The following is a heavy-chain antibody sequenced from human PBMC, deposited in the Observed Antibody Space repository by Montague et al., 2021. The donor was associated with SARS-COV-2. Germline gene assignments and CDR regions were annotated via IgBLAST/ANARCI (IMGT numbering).Heavy chain of an antibody. D-gene: IGHD5-12*01. CDR1: GFLFSDYY. V-gene: IGHV3-11*01. Sequence: SRRLSCPASGFLFSDYYMTWIRQAPGKGLEWVSHISGSGSKTYYAESVKGRFTTSRDTANNSVYLQMKFLGAEDTAVYYCARDQGGYGTFDIWGQGTMVTVSS. J-gene: IGHJ3*02. CDR2: ISGSGSKT. CDR3: ARDQGGYGTFDI.